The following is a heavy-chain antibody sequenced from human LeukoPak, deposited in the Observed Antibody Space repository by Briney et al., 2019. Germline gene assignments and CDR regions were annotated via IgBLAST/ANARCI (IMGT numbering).Heavy chain of an antibody. Sequence: GASVKVSCKASGYTFTGYYMRWVRQAPGQGLEWMGWINPNSGGTNYAQKFQGRVTMTRDTSISTAYMELSRLRSDDTAVYYYARAGAVATMYNWFDPWGQGTLVTVSS. CDR1: GYTFTGYY. CDR2: INPNSGGT. J-gene: IGHJ5*02. V-gene: IGHV1-2*02. CDR3: ARAGAVATMYNWFDP. D-gene: IGHD6-19*01.